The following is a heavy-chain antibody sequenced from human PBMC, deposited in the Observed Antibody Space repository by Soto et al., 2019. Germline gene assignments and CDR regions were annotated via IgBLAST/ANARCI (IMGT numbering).Heavy chain of an antibody. D-gene: IGHD3-16*02. J-gene: IGHJ4*02. CDR3: ARAAPFGGVIVLDY. CDR2: IYYSGST. V-gene: IGHV4-31*03. CDR1: GGSISSGGYY. Sequence: SETLSLTCTVSGGSISSGGYYWSWIRQHPGKGLEWIGYIYYSGSTYYNPSLKSRVTISVDTSKNQFSLKLSSVTAADTAVYYCARAAPFGGVIVLDYWGQGPLVTVSS.